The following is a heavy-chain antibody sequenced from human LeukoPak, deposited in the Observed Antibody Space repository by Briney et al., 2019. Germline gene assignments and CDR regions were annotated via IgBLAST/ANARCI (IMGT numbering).Heavy chain of an antibody. V-gene: IGHV1-69*13. D-gene: IGHD3-10*01. CDR1: GGTFSSYA. CDR2: IIPIFGTA. CDR3: ARAPNYYGSEPLDY. Sequence: SVTVSFKASGGTFSSYAISWVRQAPGQGLEWMGGIIPIFGTANYAQKFQGRVTITADESTSTAYMELSSLRSEDTAVYYCARAPNYYGSEPLDYWGQGTLVTVSS. J-gene: IGHJ4*02.